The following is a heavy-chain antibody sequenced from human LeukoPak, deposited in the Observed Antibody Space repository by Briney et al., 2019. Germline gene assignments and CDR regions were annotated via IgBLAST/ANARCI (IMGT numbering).Heavy chain of an antibody. CDR1: GFTFSSYA. Sequence: GGSLRLSCAASGFTFSSYAMSWVRQAPGKGLEWVSAISGSGGSTYYADSVKGRFTISRDNSKNTLYLQMNSLRAEDTAVYYCASATAVRRHGDTYPYWGQGTLVTVSS. CDR3: ASATAVRRHGDTYPY. D-gene: IGHD4-17*01. J-gene: IGHJ4*02. CDR2: ISGSGGST. V-gene: IGHV3-23*01.